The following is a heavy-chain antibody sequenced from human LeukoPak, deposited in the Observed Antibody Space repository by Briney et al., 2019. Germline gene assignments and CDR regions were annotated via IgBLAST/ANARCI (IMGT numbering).Heavy chain of an antibody. J-gene: IGHJ4*02. CDR3: ARDSRYSYGYYFDY. CDR1: GYIFAHNG. D-gene: IGHD5-18*01. Sequence: ASVKVSCKTSGYIFAHNGIGWVRQAPGQGPEWMGWISAYNGDTNYAQKLQGRVTMTTDTSTSTAYMELRSLRSDDTAVYYCARDSRYSYGYYFDYWGQGTLVTVSS. V-gene: IGHV1-18*01. CDR2: ISAYNGDT.